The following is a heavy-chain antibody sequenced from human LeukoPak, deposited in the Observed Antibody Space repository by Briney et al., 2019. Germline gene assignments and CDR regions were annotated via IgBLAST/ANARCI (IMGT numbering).Heavy chain of an antibody. CDR2: IIPIFGTA. CDR3: ARGGITMVRGVIITPGGYVY. D-gene: IGHD3-10*01. V-gene: IGHV1-69*06. J-gene: IGHJ4*02. Sequence: SVKVSCKASGGTFSIYAISWVRQAPGQGLEWMGGIIPIFGTANYAQKFQGRVTITADKSTSTAYMELSSLRSEDTAVYYCARGGITMVRGVIITPGGYVYWGQGTLVTVSS. CDR1: GGTFSIYA.